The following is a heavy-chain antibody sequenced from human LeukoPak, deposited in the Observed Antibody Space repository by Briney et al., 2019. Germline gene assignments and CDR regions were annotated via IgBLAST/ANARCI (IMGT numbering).Heavy chain of an antibody. D-gene: IGHD4-17*01. Sequence: GGPLRLSCAASGFTVSSNYMSWVRQAPGKGLEGVSDIYSGGSTYYADSVKGRFTISRDNSKNTLYLQMDSLRAEDSAVYYCARPYGDVDYWGQGTLVTVSS. J-gene: IGHJ4*02. CDR1: GFTVSSNY. CDR3: ARPYGDVDY. CDR2: IYSGGST. V-gene: IGHV3-66*04.